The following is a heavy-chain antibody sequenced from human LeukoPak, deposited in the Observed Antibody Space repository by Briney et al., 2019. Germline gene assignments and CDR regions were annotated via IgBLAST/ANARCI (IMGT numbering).Heavy chain of an antibody. CDR1: GFSLTSSGMC. Sequence: ESGPTLVNPTQTLTLTCTFSGFSLTSSGMCVGWIRQPPGKALECLARIDWDGGKYYSTSLRSRLDISKDTSKNQVVLRMTNMGPTDTATYYCARCLFGSGSYYYWGQGALVTVSS. V-gene: IGHV2-70*11. J-gene: IGHJ4*02. CDR2: IDWDGGK. D-gene: IGHD3-10*01. CDR3: ARCLFGSGSYYY.